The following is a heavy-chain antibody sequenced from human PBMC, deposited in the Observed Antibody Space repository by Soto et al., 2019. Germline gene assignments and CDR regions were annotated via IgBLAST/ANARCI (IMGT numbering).Heavy chain of an antibody. D-gene: IGHD3-10*01. CDR2: IIPIFGTA. CDR3: ALATVRALIPRGTPYYYYGMDV. CDR1: GGTFSSYA. V-gene: IGHV1-69*06. J-gene: IGHJ6*02. Sequence: SVKVSCKASGGTFSSYAISWVRQAPGQGLEWMGGIIPIFGTANYAQKFQGRVTITADKSTSTAYMELSSLRSEDTAVYYCALATVRALIPRGTPYYYYGMDVWGQGTTVTVSS.